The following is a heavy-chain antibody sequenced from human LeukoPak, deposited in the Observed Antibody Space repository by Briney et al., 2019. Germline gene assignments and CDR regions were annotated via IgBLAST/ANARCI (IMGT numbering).Heavy chain of an antibody. D-gene: IGHD3-10*01. Sequence: GGSLRLSCAASGFTFSSYAMSWVRQAPGKGLEWVSAISGSGGRTYYADSVKGRFTISRDNSKNMLYLQMNSLRAEDTAVYYCARDGNYYGSGSYYNLPDYWGQGTLVTVSS. CDR1: GFTFSSYA. CDR2: ISGSGGRT. V-gene: IGHV3-23*01. J-gene: IGHJ4*02. CDR3: ARDGNYYGSGSYYNLPDY.